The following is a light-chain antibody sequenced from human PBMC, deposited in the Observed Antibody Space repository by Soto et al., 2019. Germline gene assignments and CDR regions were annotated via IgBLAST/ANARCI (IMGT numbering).Light chain of an antibody. V-gene: IGLV2-8*01. Sequence: QSAPTQPPSASGSPGQSVTFSCTGTSSDVGGYNYVSWYQQYPGKAPKLMIYEVYKRHSGVPDRFSGSKSGNTASLTVSGLQPEYEADYYCSAYAGSSTWVFGGGTQLTVL. CDR3: SAYAGSSTWV. CDR2: EVY. J-gene: IGLJ2*01. CDR1: SSDVGGYNY.